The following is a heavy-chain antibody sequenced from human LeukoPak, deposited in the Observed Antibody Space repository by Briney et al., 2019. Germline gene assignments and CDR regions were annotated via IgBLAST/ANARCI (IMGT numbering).Heavy chain of an antibody. CDR1: GGSISSSSYY. J-gene: IGHJ4*02. CDR2: MYHSGST. D-gene: IGHD6-19*01. V-gene: IGHV4-39*07. Sequence: SETLSLTCTVSGGSISSSSYYWGWIRQPPGKGLEWIGSMYHSGSTYYNPPLKSRVTISEDTSKNQFSLKLRSVTAADTAVYYCVRGSGYSSGWYFDWGQGILVTVSS. CDR3: VRGSGYSSGWYFD.